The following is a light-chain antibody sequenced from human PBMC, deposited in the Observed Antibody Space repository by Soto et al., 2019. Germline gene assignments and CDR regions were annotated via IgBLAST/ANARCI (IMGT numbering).Light chain of an antibody. CDR1: NSDVGSYHL. Sequence: QSVLTQPASVSGSPGQSITISCTGTNSDVGSYHLVSWYQQRPGKAPKLMIYEGTKRPSGVSNRFSGSKSGSTASLTISGLQAEDEADYYCCSFAGSSTLVFGGGTKLTVL. V-gene: IGLV2-23*01. J-gene: IGLJ2*01. CDR2: EGT. CDR3: CSFAGSSTLV.